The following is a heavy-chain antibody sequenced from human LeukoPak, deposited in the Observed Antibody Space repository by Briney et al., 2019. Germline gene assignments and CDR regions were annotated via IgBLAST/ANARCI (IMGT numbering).Heavy chain of an antibody. V-gene: IGHV1-18*01. CDR3: AKYLPLPGTVY. Sequence: SVKLSCKASGYTVTSYGISCVRQAPGQRLEWMGWISAYNGNTDYAQKLQGRITRTTDTFTSTTYMQLRRLRSDDTADQYVAKYLPLPGTVYWGQGTLVSVSS. CDR2: ISAYNGNT. CDR1: GYTVTSYG. D-gene: IGHD1-1*01. J-gene: IGHJ4*02.